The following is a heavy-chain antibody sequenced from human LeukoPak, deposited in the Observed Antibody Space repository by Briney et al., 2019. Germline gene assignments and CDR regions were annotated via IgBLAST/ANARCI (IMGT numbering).Heavy chain of an antibody. Sequence: GGSLRLSCAASGFTFDDYAMHWVRQAPGKGLEWVSGISWNSGSIGYADSVKGRFTISRDNAKNSLYLQMNSLRAEDTALYYCAKDIGQRLVLLDAFDIWGQGTMVTVSS. CDR1: GFTFDDYA. V-gene: IGHV3-9*01. CDR3: AKDIGQRLVLLDAFDI. D-gene: IGHD6-13*01. J-gene: IGHJ3*02. CDR2: ISWNSGSI.